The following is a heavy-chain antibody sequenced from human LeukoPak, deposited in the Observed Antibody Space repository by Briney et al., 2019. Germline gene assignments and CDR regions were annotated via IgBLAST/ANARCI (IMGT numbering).Heavy chain of an antibody. D-gene: IGHD3-10*01. V-gene: IGHV3-21*01. CDR2: ISSSSSYI. J-gene: IGHJ6*02. CDR3: ARDETVRYYGSGSYYTFVGMDV. Sequence: GGSLRLSCAASGFTFSSDSMNWVREAPGKGLEWVSAISSSSSYIYSADSVKGRFTISRDNAKNSLYMQINSLRAEDTAVYYCARDETVRYYGSGSYYTFVGMDVWGQGTTVTVSS. CDR1: GFTFSSDS.